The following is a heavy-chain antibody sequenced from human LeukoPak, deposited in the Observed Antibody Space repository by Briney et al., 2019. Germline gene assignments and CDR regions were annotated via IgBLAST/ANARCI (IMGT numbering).Heavy chain of an antibody. CDR2: IYHTGST. CDR3: ARAWSGYSTFDY. CDR1: GGSISTYY. V-gene: IGHV4-59*01. D-gene: IGHD3-3*01. J-gene: IGHJ4*02. Sequence: SETLSLTCTVSGGSISTYYWSWIRQPPGKGLEWLGFIYHTGSTTYNPSLKSRVTILVDTSKNRFSLRLSPVTAADTAVYYCARAWSGYSTFDYWGQGTLVTVSS.